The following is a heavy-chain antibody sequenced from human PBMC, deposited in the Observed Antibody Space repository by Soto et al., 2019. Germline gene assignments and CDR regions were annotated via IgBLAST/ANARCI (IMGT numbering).Heavy chain of an antibody. CDR3: ARDFRDYYYYGMDV. CDR2: IYYTGST. J-gene: IGHJ6*02. Sequence: SETLSLTCSVSGGSISSDYWSWIRQPPGKGLEWIGYIYYTGSTNYNPSLKSRVTISLDTSKRQFSLKLTSVTAADTAVYYCARDFRDYYYYGMDVWGQGTTVTVSS. V-gene: IGHV4-59*01. CDR1: GGSISSDY.